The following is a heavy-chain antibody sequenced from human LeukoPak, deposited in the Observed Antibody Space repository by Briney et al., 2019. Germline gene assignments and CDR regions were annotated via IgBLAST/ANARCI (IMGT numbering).Heavy chain of an antibody. Sequence: VASVKVSCKASGYTFSGYDLHWVRQAPGQGLEWMGWINPNSGGTNYAQKFQGRVTMTRDTSISTAYMELSRLRSDDTAVYYCARGGDSSSWFASPDFWGQGTLVTVSS. CDR2: INPNSGGT. J-gene: IGHJ4*02. CDR3: ARGGDSSSWFASPDF. D-gene: IGHD6-13*01. V-gene: IGHV1-2*02. CDR1: GYTFSGYD.